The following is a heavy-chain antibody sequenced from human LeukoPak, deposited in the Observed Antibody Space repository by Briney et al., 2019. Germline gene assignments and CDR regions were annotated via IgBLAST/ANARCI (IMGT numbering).Heavy chain of an antibody. CDR1: GGSINNYY. J-gene: IGHJ3*02. CDR2: IYTRGST. V-gene: IGHV4-4*07. CDR3: ARGRYCSADICSGGDAFDI. D-gene: IGHD2-15*01. Sequence: PSETLSLTCTVSGGSINNYYWSWIRQPAGKGPEWIGRIYTRGSTNYNPSLKSRVTMSVDTSKNQFSLKLSSVTAADTAVYYCARGRYCSADICSGGDAFDIWGQGTMVSVSS.